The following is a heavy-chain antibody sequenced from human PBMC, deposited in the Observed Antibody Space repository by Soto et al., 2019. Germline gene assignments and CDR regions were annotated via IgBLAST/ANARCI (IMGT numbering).Heavy chain of an antibody. CDR3: ARGFALYYLDY. CDR1: GDSISSFY. Sequence: SETLSLTCTVSGDSISSFYWSWIRQPPGKGLEWIGSIYNSGSTNYNPSLKSRLTISLDTSKNQFSLKVSSVTAADTAVYYCARGFALYYLDYWGQGILVTVSS. V-gene: IGHV4-59*01. CDR2: IYNSGST. J-gene: IGHJ4*02.